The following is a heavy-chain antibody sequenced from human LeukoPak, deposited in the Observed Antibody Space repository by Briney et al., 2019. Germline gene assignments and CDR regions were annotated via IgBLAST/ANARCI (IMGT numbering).Heavy chain of an antibody. Sequence: GSLRLSCAASGFSFSIYGIHWVRQTPGKGLEWVAFIRYDGGNKYYADSAQGRFTISRDNSKNALYLQMNSLRVEDTAVYYCARDRRTYCTSSSCYLPPDYWGQGTLVTVSS. D-gene: IGHD2-2*01. CDR3: ARDRRTYCTSSSCYLPPDY. V-gene: IGHV3-30*02. J-gene: IGHJ4*02. CDR1: GFSFSIYG. CDR2: IRYDGGNK.